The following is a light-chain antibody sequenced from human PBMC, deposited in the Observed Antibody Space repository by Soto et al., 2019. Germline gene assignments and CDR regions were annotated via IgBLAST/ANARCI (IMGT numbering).Light chain of an antibody. J-gene: IGKJ3*01. CDR2: DAS. Sequence: EIVLIQSPVTLSLSPGERATLSCRASQSISSSLAWYQQNPGQAPRLLIFDASNRATGIPVRFSGSGSGTDFTLTISSLEPDDFTVYYCQHYGSSPFTFGPGTRVDIK. CDR3: QHYGSSPFT. CDR1: QSISSS. V-gene: IGKV3-20*01.